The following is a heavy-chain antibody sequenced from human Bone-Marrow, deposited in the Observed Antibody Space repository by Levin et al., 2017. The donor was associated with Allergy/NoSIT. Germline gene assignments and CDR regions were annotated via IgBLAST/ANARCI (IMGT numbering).Heavy chain of an antibody. CDR2: IWYDGSNK. D-gene: IGHD2-15*01. Sequence: GESLKISCAASGFTFSSYGMHWVRQAPGKGLEWVAVIWYDGSNKYYADSVKGRFTISRDNSKNTLYLQMNSLRAEDTAVYYCARGRPSRYCSGGSCYPGGNWFDPWGQGTLVTVSS. J-gene: IGHJ5*02. V-gene: IGHV3-33*01. CDR1: GFTFSSYG. CDR3: ARGRPSRYCSGGSCYPGGNWFDP.